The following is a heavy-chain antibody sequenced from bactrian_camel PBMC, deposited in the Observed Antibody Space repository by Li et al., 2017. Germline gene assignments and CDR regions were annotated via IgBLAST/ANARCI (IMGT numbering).Heavy chain of an antibody. Sequence: VQLVESGGGSVQAGGSLRLSCAASRYTGNGYCMAWFRQAPGQEREGVASIDIDGRTKYADFVKGRFTISKDNSKNTLYLQMDNLEPEDTAMYICADSYVPISSAGYCYTSDYWGQGTQVTVS. CDR3: ADSYVPISSAGYCYTSDY. V-gene: IGHV3S55*01. J-gene: IGHJ4*01. CDR1: RYTGNGYC. D-gene: IGHD2*01. CDR2: IDIDGRT.